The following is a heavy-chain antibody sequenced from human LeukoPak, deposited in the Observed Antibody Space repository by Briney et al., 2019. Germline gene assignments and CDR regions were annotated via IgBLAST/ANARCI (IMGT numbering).Heavy chain of an antibody. V-gene: IGHV3-48*03. CDR2: ISSSGSTI. CDR3: ARASRSGWYLDY. Sequence: GGSLRLSCAASGFTFSSYEMNWVRQAPGKGLEWVSYISSSGSTIYYADSVKGRFTSSRDNAKNSLYLQMNSLRAEDTAVYYCARASRSGWYLDYWGQGTLVTVSS. J-gene: IGHJ4*02. CDR1: GFTFSSYE. D-gene: IGHD6-19*01.